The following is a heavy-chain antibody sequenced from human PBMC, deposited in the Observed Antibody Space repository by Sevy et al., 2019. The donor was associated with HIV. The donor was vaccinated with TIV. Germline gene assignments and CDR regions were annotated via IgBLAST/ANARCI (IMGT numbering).Heavy chain of an antibody. D-gene: IGHD3-10*01. J-gene: IGHJ4*02. V-gene: IGHV3-49*03. CDR1: GFTFGDYA. Sequence: GGSLRLSCTASGFTFGDYAMSWFRQALGKGLEWVGFIRSKAYGGTTEYAASVKGRFTISRDDSKSIAYLQMNSLKTEDTAVYYCTRRAYGSGSYYIDYWGQGTLVTVSS. CDR2: IRSKAYGGTT. CDR3: TRRAYGSGSYYIDY.